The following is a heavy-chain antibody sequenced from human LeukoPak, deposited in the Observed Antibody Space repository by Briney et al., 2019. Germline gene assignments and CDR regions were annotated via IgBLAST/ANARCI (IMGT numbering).Heavy chain of an antibody. CDR2: ISSSSSYI. CDR3: AREGYSSSWYTPSDY. Sequence: PGGSLRLSCAASGFTFSSYSMNWVRQAPGKGLEGVSSISSSSSYIYYADSVKGRFTISRDNAKNSLYLQMNSLRAEDTAVYYCAREGYSSSWYTPSDYWGQGTLVTVSS. D-gene: IGHD6-13*01. CDR1: GFTFSSYS. J-gene: IGHJ4*02. V-gene: IGHV3-21*01.